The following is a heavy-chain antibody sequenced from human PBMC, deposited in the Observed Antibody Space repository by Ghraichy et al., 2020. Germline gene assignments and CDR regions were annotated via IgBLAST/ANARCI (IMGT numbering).Heavy chain of an antibody. D-gene: IGHD2-8*01. CDR2: IHSGGYT. J-gene: IGHJ6*02. V-gene: IGHV3-23*01. Sequence: GSLNISCSASGFTFGSYGMSWVRQAPGKGLEWVSSIHSGGYTFYADSVKGRFTISRDNSENTLHLQMSSLRAEDTAVYYCAYYCTSGTSCYLVDVWGQGTTVTVSS. CDR3: AYYCTSGTSCYLVDV. CDR1: GFTFGSYG.